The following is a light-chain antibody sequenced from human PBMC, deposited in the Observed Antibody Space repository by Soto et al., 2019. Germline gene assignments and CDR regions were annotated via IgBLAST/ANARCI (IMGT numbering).Light chain of an antibody. Sequence: DSQMTQSPSTLSASGGDRVTITGRASQSISSWLAWYQQKPGKAPKLLIYDASSLESGVPSRFSGSGSGTEVTLTISSLQPDDFATYYCQQYNSYPWTFGQGTKGEIK. CDR2: DAS. J-gene: IGKJ1*01. CDR3: QQYNSYPWT. V-gene: IGKV1-5*01. CDR1: QSISSW.